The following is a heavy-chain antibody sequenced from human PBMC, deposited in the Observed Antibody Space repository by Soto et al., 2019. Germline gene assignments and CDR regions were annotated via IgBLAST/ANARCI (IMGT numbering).Heavy chain of an antibody. CDR3: AKGPLRSSSPSYLDY. V-gene: IGHV3-30*18. CDR1: GFTFSSYG. J-gene: IGHJ4*02. Sequence: GGSLRLSCAASGFTFSSYGMHWVRQAPGKGLEWVAIISYDGSNKDYADSVKGRFTISRGNSKNTLYLQMNSLRAEDTAVYYCAKGPLRSSSPSYLDYWGQGTLVTVSS. D-gene: IGHD6-6*01. CDR2: ISYDGSNK.